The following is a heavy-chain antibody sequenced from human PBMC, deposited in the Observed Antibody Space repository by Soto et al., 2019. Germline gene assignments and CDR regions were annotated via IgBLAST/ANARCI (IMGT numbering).Heavy chain of an antibody. J-gene: IGHJ3*02. CDR2: IYYSGST. CDR3: ARHFDYPAAFDI. Sequence: SETLSLTCTVSGVSISSSSYYWGWIRQPPGKGLEWIGSIYYSGSTYYNPSLKSRVTISVDTSKDQFSLRLSSVTAADTAVYYCARHFDYPAAFDIWGQGTMVTVS. D-gene: IGHD4-17*01. V-gene: IGHV4-39*01. CDR1: GVSISSSSYY.